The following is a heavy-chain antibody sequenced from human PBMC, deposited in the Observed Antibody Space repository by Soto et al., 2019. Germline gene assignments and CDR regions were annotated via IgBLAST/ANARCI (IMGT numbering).Heavy chain of an antibody. CDR3: ARRYGYFDY. CDR1: GFTFRDYY. D-gene: IGHD3-9*01. Sequence: PGGSLRLACAASGFTFRDYYISGIRQASGKGLEWVSYISSSGSTIYYADSVKGRFTISRDNAKNSLYLQMNSLRAEDTTVYYCARRYGYFDYWGQGTLVTVSS. J-gene: IGHJ4*02. CDR2: ISSSGSTI. V-gene: IGHV3-11*01.